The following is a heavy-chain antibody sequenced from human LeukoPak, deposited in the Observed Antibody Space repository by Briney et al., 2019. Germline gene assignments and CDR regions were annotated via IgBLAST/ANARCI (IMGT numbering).Heavy chain of an antibody. CDR1: SDSISSSNW. J-gene: IGHJ4*02. Sequence: SGTLSLTCTVSSDSISSSNWWSWVRQPPGKGLECIGEIHHSGTTNYNPSLKSRVTISVDTSKNQFSLKLSSVTAADTAVYYCARDWNRYAYWGQGTLVTVSS. CDR3: ARDWNRYAY. V-gene: IGHV4-4*02. D-gene: IGHD1-1*01. CDR2: IHHSGTT.